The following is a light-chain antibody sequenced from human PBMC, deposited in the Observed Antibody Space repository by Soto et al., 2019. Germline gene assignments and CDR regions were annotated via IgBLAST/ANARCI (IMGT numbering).Light chain of an antibody. CDR3: QSYDARNVV. V-gene: IGLV6-57*02. CDR1: SGSIASNY. Sequence: NFMLTQPHSVSESPGKTVTISCTGSSGSIASNYVQWFQQRPGSAPTTVIDEDNQRPSGVPDRFSGSIDSSSNSASLTISGLRTEDEDDYYCQSYDARNVVFGGGTKLTVL. CDR2: EDN. J-gene: IGLJ2*01.